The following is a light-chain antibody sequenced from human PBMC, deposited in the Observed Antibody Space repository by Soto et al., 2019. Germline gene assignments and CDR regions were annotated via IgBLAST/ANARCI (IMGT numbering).Light chain of an antibody. J-gene: IGLJ2*01. CDR1: SSDIGGYNS. CDR2: EVT. CDR3: SSYAASNNMI. Sequence: QSALTQPPSASGSPGQSVTISCTGTSSDIGGYNSVSWYQQHPDKAPELMIYEVTRRPSGVPDRFSGSKSGNTASLTVSGLQAEDEADYYCSSYAASNNMIFGGGTKLTVL. V-gene: IGLV2-8*01.